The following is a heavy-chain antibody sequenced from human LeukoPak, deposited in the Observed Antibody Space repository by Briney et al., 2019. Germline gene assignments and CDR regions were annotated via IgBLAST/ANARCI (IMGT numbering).Heavy chain of an antibody. V-gene: IGHV3-23*01. J-gene: IGHJ6*02. Sequence: PGGSLRLSCAAPGFTFSSYAMSWVRQAPGKGLEWVSAISGSGGSTYYADSAKGRFTISRDNSKNTLYLQMNSLRAEDTAVYYCASLSTPEGYYGMDVWGQGTTATVSS. CDR3: ASLSTPEGYYGMDV. CDR1: GFTFSSYA. CDR2: ISGSGGST. D-gene: IGHD2/OR15-2a*01.